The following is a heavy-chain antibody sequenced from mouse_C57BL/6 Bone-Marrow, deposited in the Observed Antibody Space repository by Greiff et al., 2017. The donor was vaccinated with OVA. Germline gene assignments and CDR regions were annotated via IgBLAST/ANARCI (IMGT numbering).Heavy chain of an antibody. V-gene: IGHV6-3*01. Sequence: EVQLVESGGGLVQPGGSMKLSCVASGFTFSNYWMNWVRQSPEKGLEWVAQIRLKSDNYATHYAESVKGRFTISRDDSKSSVYLQMNNLRAEDTGIYYCTFGSKPYFDYWGQGTTLTVSS. CDR2: IRLKSDNYAT. CDR1: GFTFSNYW. CDR3: TFGSKPYFDY. J-gene: IGHJ2*01. D-gene: IGHD1-1*01.